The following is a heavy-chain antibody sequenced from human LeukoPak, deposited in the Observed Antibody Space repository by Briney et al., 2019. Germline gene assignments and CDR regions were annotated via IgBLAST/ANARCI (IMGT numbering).Heavy chain of an antibody. D-gene: IGHD6-13*01. CDR1: GYTFTSYY. CDR2: INPSGGST. V-gene: IGHV1-46*01. CDR3: ARDVPSIAAAGMTQPRTSVPGL. J-gene: IGHJ4*02. Sequence: ASVKVSCKASGYTFTSYYMHWVRQAPGQGLEWMGIINPSGGSTSYAQKFQGRVTMTRDTSTSTVYMELSSLRSEDTAVYYCARDVPSIAAAGMTQPRTSVPGLWGQGTLVTVSS.